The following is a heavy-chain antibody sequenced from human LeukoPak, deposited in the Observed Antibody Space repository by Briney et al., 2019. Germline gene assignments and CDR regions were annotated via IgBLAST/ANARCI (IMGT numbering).Heavy chain of an antibody. Sequence: ASVKVSCKASGYTFTSYGINWVRQATGHGLEWMGWMNPDSGDTAYAQKFQGRITMTRSTSITTAYMELSSLRSEDTAVYYCARGLGSYDSSELTWPMISLWGQGTQVTVSS. D-gene: IGHD3-22*01. CDR1: GYTFTSYG. CDR2: MNPDSGDT. J-gene: IGHJ4*02. CDR3: ARGLGSYDSSELTWPMISL. V-gene: IGHV1-8*02.